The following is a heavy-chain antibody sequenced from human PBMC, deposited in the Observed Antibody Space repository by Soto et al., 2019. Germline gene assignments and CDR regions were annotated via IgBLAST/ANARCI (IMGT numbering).Heavy chain of an antibody. Sequence: GGSPRLSCAASGFTFSSYAMSWVRQAPGKGLEWVSGISGSGGSTHYADSVQGRFTISRDNSKNTLYLQMNSLRAEDTAVYYCAKDRSSYDFWSGFVFVYWGQGALVTVSS. J-gene: IGHJ4*02. CDR2: ISGSGGST. CDR1: GFTFSSYA. CDR3: AKDRSSYDFWSGFVFVY. D-gene: IGHD3-3*01. V-gene: IGHV3-23*01.